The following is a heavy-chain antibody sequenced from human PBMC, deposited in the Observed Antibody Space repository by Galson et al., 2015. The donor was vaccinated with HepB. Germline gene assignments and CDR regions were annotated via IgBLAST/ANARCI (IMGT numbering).Heavy chain of an antibody. J-gene: IGHJ4*02. D-gene: IGHD3-10*01. CDR1: GIPFRSSA. CDR2: ISGGASRT. Sequence: LRLSCAAPGIPFRSSAMAWGRQTPGKGLGGGTAISGGASRTYYADSVKGRFTISRDNSKNTLYLQMNSLRVEDTAIYYCAKERSQSYSDCWGQGALVTVSS. CDR3: AKERSQSYSDC. V-gene: IGHV3-23*01.